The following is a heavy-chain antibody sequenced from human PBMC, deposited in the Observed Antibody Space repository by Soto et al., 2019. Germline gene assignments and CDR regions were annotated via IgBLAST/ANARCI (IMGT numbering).Heavy chain of an antibody. V-gene: IGHV1-3*01. CDR1: GYTFTTSA. CDR3: ATDPHYYDTTGYCLDN. J-gene: IGHJ4*02. CDR2: INADNGYT. D-gene: IGHD3-22*01. Sequence: QVQLVQAGAEVKKPGASVKVSCKASGYTFTTSAIRWVRQAPGQSPEWMGWINADNGYTSYSQKFQGRITITRDTSASTAYMELSSLRSDDTAVYYCATDPHYYDTTGYCLDNGGQGTLVTVSS.